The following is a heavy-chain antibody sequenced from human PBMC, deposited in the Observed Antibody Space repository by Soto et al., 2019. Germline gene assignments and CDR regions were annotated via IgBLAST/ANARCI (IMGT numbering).Heavy chain of an antibody. CDR3: ARVDWSVARGVIIRYYYGMDV. CDR1: GYTFTSYG. J-gene: IGHJ6*02. D-gene: IGHD3-10*01. Sequence: AASVKVSCKASGYTFTSYGISWVRQAPGQGLEWMGWISAYNGNTNYAQKLQGRVTMTTDTSTSTAYMELRSLRSDDTAVYYCARVDWSVARGVIIRYYYGMDVWDQGTTVTVSS. V-gene: IGHV1-18*01. CDR2: ISAYNGNT.